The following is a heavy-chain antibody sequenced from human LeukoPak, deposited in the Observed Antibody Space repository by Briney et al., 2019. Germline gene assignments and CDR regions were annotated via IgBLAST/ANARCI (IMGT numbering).Heavy chain of an antibody. V-gene: IGHV3-21*01. CDR3: AKPLWFGDENYYYYYMDV. J-gene: IGHJ6*03. CDR1: GFTFSTYS. D-gene: IGHD3-10*01. Sequence: GGSLRLSCAASGFTFSTYSMTWVRQAPGKGLEWVSSISSSSSYIYYADSVKGRFTISRDNAKNSLYLQMNSLRAEDTAVYYCAKPLWFGDENYYYYYMDVWGEGTTVTISS. CDR2: ISSSSSYI.